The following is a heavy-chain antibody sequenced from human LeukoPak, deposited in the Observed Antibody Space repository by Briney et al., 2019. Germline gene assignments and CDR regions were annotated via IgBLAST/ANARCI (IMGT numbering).Heavy chain of an antibody. Sequence: PGGSLRLSCAASGFTFSAYSINWIRQAPGKGLEWVANIKPDGITKFYVDSVKGRFTISRDNALNSLYLQMNSLRAEDTAIYYCARSIPYGTTWYGRSDYWGQGTLVTVSS. CDR1: GFTFSAYS. J-gene: IGHJ4*02. V-gene: IGHV3-7*03. D-gene: IGHD6-13*01. CDR3: ARSIPYGTTWYGRSDY. CDR2: IKPDGITK.